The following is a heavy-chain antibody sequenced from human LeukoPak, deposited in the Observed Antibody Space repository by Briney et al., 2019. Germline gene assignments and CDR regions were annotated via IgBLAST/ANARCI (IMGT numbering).Heavy chain of an antibody. CDR3: ARNRYCSGGSCYSALFDY. D-gene: IGHD2-15*01. CDR2: IYHSGST. J-gene: IGHJ4*02. CDR1: GGSISSGGYS. V-gene: IGHV4-30-2*01. Sequence: SETLSLTCAVSGGSISSGGYSWSWIRRPPGKGLEWIGYIYHSGSTYYNPSLKSRVTISVDRSKNQFSLKLSSVTAADTAVYYCARNRYCSGGSCYSALFDYWGQGTLVTVSS.